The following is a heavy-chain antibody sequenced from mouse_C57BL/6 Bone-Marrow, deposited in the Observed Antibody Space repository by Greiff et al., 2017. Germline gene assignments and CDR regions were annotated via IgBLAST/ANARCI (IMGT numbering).Heavy chain of an antibody. J-gene: IGHJ3*01. CDR1: GFNIKDDY. Sequence: VQLKQSGAELVRPGASVKLSCTASGFNIKDDYMPWVKQRPEQGLEWIGWIDPENGDTEYASKFQGKATITADTSSNTAYLQLSSLTSEDTAVYYCTTGDDYDSAWFAYWGQGTLVTVAA. D-gene: IGHD2-4*01. CDR3: TTGDDYDSAWFAY. V-gene: IGHV14-4*01. CDR2: IDPENGDT.